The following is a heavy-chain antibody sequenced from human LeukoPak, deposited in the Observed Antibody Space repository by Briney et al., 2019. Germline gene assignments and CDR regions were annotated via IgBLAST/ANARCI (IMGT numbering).Heavy chain of an antibody. V-gene: IGHV3-23*01. Sequence: GGSLILSCAASGFTFSNYAVSWVRQAPGEGLEWVSAISGSGASIYYADSVRGRFTISRDNSKNRLYLQMNSLRAEDTALYYCAKDRGYGSGSYYAYYFDSWGQGTLVTVSS. CDR3: AKDRGYGSGSYYAYYFDS. J-gene: IGHJ4*02. CDR2: ISGSGASI. CDR1: GFTFSNYA. D-gene: IGHD3-10*01.